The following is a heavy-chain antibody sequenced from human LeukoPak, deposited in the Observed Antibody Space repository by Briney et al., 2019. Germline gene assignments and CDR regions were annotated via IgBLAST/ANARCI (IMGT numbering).Heavy chain of an antibody. CDR3: TRESGAFSPFGF. D-gene: IGHD1-26*01. CDR1: GGSISSSTYY. V-gene: IGHV4-39*07. Sequence: SETLSLTCTVSGGSISSSTYYWAWIRQPPGKGLEWIGSINYSGSTNYNPSLKSRVTISVDTSKNQLSLKLTSVTAADTAIYYCTRESGAFSPFGFWGQGTLVTVSS. CDR2: INYSGST. J-gene: IGHJ4*02.